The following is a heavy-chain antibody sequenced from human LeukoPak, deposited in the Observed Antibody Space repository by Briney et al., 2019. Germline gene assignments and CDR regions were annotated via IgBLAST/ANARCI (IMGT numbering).Heavy chain of an antibody. CDR3: ARDDSSGVRSPPDY. V-gene: IGHV3-7*01. CDR2: IDEDGSET. D-gene: IGHD3-22*01. Sequence: GGSLRLSCEVSGFTFSNYWMMWVRQAPGKGLEWVASIDEDGSETNYVDSVTGRFTVSRDHAKNSLFLQMNSLRAEDTAVYYCARDDSSGVRSPPDYWGQGTLVTVSS. J-gene: IGHJ4*02. CDR1: GFTFSNYW.